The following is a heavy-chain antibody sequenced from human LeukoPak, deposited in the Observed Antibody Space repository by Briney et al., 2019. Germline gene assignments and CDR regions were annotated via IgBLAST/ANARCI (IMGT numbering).Heavy chain of an antibody. CDR1: GGSVSSYY. CDR3: ARDRSRPNYYYGMDV. CDR2: FYTNGST. V-gene: IGHV4-4*07. J-gene: IGHJ6*02. Sequence: PSETLSLTCTVSGGSVSSYYWSWFRQPAGKGLEWIGRFYTNGSTNYNPSLKGRVTMSVDTSKNQFSLKLSSVTAADTAVYYCARDRSRPNYYYGMDVWGQGTTLTVSS.